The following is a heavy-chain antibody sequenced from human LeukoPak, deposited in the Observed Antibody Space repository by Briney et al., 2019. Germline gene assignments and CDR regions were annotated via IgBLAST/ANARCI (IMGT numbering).Heavy chain of an antibody. CDR1: GYTFTSYG. CDR3: ARGPHSLMGYLRYFDWSKYYYGMDV. Sequence: ASVTVSCKASGYTFTSYGINWVRQATGQGLEWMGWMSPNSGNTGYAQKFQGRVTMTRNTSISTAYMELSSLRSEDTAVYYCARGPHSLMGYLRYFDWSKYYYGMDVWGQGTTVTVSS. J-gene: IGHJ6*02. V-gene: IGHV1-8*01. CDR2: MSPNSGNT. D-gene: IGHD3-9*01.